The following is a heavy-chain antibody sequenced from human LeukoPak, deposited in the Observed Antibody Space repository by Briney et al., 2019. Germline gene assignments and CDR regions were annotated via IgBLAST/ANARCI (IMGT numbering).Heavy chain of an antibody. D-gene: IGHD3-22*01. Sequence: GGSLRLSCAASGFTFSGYWMHWVRQAPGKGLVWVSRINSDGSSTSYAASVKGRFTISRDNAKNTLYLQMNSLRAEDTAVYYCASQDYYDSSGYFHYYYYYGMDVWGQGTTVTVSS. J-gene: IGHJ6*02. CDR3: ASQDYYDSSGYFHYYYYYGMDV. V-gene: IGHV3-74*01. CDR2: INSDGSST. CDR1: GFTFSGYW.